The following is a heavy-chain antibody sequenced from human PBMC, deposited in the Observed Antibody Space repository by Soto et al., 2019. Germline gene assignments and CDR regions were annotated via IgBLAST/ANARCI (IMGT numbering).Heavy chain of an antibody. D-gene: IGHD6-13*01. CDR3: AKDRLSQQLVLLLLWYFDL. V-gene: IGHV3-23*01. CDR2: ISGSGGST. CDR1: GFTFSSYA. J-gene: IGHJ2*01. Sequence: EVQLLESGGGLVQPGGSLRLSCAASGFTFSSYAMSWVRQAPGKGLEWVSAISGSGGSTYYADSVKGRFTISRDNSKNTMYLQMNSLRAEELAVYYCAKDRLSQQLVLLLLWYFDLWGRGTLVTVSS.